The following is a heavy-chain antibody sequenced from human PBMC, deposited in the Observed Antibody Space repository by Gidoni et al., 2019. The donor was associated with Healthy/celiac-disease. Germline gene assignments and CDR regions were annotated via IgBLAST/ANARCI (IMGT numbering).Heavy chain of an antibody. D-gene: IGHD3-22*01. CDR2: ISSSSSYI. CDR3: ARDTVIDTINWFDP. CDR1: GFTFSSYS. Sequence: EVQLVESGGGLVKPGGSLRLSCPSSGFTFSSYSMNWVRQAPGKGLEWVSSISSSSSYIYYADSVKGRFTISRDNAKNSLYLQMNSLRAEDTAVYYCARDTVIDTINWFDPWGQGTLVTVSS. V-gene: IGHV3-21*01. J-gene: IGHJ5*02.